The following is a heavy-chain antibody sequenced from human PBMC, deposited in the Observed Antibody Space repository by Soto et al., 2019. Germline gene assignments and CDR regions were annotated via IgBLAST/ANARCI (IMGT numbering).Heavy chain of an antibody. Sequence: PGGSLRLSCAASGFTIRDYYMSWIRQARGKGLGWVSYISSSDSNVYYADSVQRRFTTSRDDAKNSLYLQMNSLRAEDTAVYYRARDVSIPRAQHMGFDPWGQGTLVNGSS. V-gene: IGHV3-11*01. D-gene: IGHD2-21*01. CDR2: ISSSDSNV. CDR3: ARDVSIPRAQHMGFDP. CDR1: GFTIRDYY. J-gene: IGHJ5*02.